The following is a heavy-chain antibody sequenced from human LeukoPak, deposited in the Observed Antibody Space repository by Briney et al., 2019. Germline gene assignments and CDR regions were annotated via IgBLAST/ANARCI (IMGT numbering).Heavy chain of an antibody. CDR2: INHGGST. Sequence: SETLSLTCAVYGGSFSGYYWSWIRQPPGKGLEWIGEINHGGSTNYNPSLKSRVTISVDTSKNQFSLKLSSVTAADTAVYYCARDHYYGSGSFDYWGQGTLVTVSS. V-gene: IGHV4-34*01. D-gene: IGHD3-10*01. CDR3: ARDHYYGSGSFDY. CDR1: GGSFSGYY. J-gene: IGHJ4*02.